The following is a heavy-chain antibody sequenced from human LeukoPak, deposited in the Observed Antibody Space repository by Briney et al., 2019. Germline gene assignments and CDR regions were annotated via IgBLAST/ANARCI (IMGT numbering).Heavy chain of an antibody. Sequence: GGSLRLSCAASGFTFTNYGMHWVRQAPGKGLEWVSAISGNSATRHYAASVKGRFTISRDNSKSTLSLQMNSLRAEDTAVYYCAKAGPFYFDGWGQGILVTVSS. CDR3: AKAGPFYFDG. CDR1: GFTFTNYG. CDR2: ISGNSATR. V-gene: IGHV3-23*01. J-gene: IGHJ4*02.